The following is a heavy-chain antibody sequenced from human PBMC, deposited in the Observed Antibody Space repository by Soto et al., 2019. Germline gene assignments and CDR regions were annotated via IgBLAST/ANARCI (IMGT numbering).Heavy chain of an antibody. V-gene: IGHV3-23*01. D-gene: IGHD6-13*01. J-gene: IGHJ5*02. Sequence: EVQLLESGGGLVQPGGSLRLSCAASGFTFSSYAMSWVRQAPGKGLEWVSAISGSGGIKYYADSVKGRFTISRDNSKNTQYLQINSLRAEDTAVYYCAKEWEYSSSRSYEVWFDPWGHGTLVTVSS. CDR3: AKEWEYSSSRSYEVWFDP. CDR1: GFTFSSYA. CDR2: ISGSGGIK.